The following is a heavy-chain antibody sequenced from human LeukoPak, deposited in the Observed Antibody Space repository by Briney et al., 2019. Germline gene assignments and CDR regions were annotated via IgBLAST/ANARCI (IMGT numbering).Heavy chain of an antibody. D-gene: IGHD6-13*01. V-gene: IGHV3-7*01. J-gene: IGHJ4*02. CDR3: ARDQGPGLAAAGTG. CDR2: TNQDGSEK. CDR1: GFTFSRSW. Sequence: GGSLRLSCVVSGFTFSRSWMTWVRQAPGKGPEWVANTNQDGSEKYYVGSVKGRFTISRDNAKNSLYLQMNSLRAEDTAVYYCARDQGPGLAAAGTGWGQGTLVTVSS.